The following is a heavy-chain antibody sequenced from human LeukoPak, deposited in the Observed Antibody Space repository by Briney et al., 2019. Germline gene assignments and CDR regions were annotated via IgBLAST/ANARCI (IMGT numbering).Heavy chain of an antibody. D-gene: IGHD3-22*01. CDR1: EFTFSNYW. CDR3: ARDSSGADYYDSSGFDY. J-gene: IGHJ4*02. V-gene: IGHV3-74*01. Sequence: GESLKISCAASEFTFSNYWMHWVRQAPGKGLVWVSRINTDGSSIRYADSVKGRFTISRDNAKNTLYLQMNSLRVEDTAVYYCARDSSGADYYDSSGFDYWGEGILVTVSS. CDR2: INTDGSSI.